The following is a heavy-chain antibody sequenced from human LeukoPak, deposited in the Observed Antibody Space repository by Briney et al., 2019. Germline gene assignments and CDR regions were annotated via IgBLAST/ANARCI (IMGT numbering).Heavy chain of an antibody. CDR3: ARQSYYYDSSGSYYYMDV. D-gene: IGHD3-22*01. CDR2: IYYSGST. J-gene: IGHJ6*03. V-gene: IGHV4-39*01. Sequence: PSETLSLTCTVSGGSISSYYWSWIRQPPGKGLEWIGSIYYSGSTYYNPSLKSRVTISVDTSKNQFSLKLSSVTAADTAVYYCARQSYYYDSSGSYYYMDVWGKGTTVTVSS. CDR1: GGSISSYY.